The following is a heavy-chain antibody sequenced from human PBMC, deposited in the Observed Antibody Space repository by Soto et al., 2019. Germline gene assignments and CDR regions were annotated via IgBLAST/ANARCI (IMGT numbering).Heavy chain of an antibody. V-gene: IGHV4-39*01. CDR3: ARHRSGARLNWYFYL. D-gene: IGHD6-6*01. CDR2: IYYSGST. CDR1: GGSISSSSYY. J-gene: IGHJ2*01. Sequence: QLQLQESGPGLVKPSETLSLTCTVSGGSISSSSYYWGWIRQPPGKGLEWIGSIYYSGSTYYNPSLKSRVTMSVDPSKNLSSLKLSSVTAAGTAVYYCARHRSGARLNWYFYLWGRGTLVTVSS.